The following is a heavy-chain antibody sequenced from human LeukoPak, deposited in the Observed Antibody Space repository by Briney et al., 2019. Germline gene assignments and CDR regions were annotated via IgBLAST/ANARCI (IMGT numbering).Heavy chain of an antibody. CDR2: TYYSGST. Sequence: SETLSLTCTVSGGSISSGGYYWSWIRQHPGKGLEWIGYTYYSGSTYYNPSLKSRVTISVDTSKNQFSLKLSSVTAADTAVYCCARAKLREIDYWGQGTLVTVSS. V-gene: IGHV4-31*03. J-gene: IGHJ4*02. CDR3: ARAKLREIDY. CDR1: GGSISSGGYY. D-gene: IGHD1-26*01.